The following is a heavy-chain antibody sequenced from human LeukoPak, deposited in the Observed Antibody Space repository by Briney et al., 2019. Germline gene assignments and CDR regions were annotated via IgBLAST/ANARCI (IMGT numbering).Heavy chain of an antibody. V-gene: IGHV3-33*01. J-gene: IGHJ3*02. Sequence: GRSLRLSCAASGFTFSSYGMHWVRQAPGRGLEWVAVIWNDGSHKYYADSVKGRFTISRDNSKNTLYLQMNSLRAEDTAVYYCARLSGYEKGYVFDIWGQGTMVTVSS. D-gene: IGHD5-12*01. CDR3: ARLSGYEKGYVFDI. CDR2: IWNDGSHK. CDR1: GFTFSSYG.